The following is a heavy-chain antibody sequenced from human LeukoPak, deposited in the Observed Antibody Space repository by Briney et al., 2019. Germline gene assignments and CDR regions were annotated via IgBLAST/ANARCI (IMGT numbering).Heavy chain of an antibody. CDR1: GESVSSKNGA. V-gene: IGHV6-1*01. CDR3: ARDEGASGWHTFDY. CDR2: TYYRSKWYN. D-gene: IGHD6-19*01. Sequence: SQTLSLTCAISGESVSSKNGAWNWIRQSPSRGLEWLGRTYYRSKWYNDYAVSMNGRITNNPDTSKNQFSLQLNSVTPDDTAVYYCARDEGASGWHTFDYWGQGTLVTVSS. J-gene: IGHJ4*02.